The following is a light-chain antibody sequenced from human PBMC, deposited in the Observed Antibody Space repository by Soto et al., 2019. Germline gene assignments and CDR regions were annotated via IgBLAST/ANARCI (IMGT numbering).Light chain of an antibody. J-gene: IGKJ3*01. CDR1: EGISSY. CDR2: AAS. Sequence: IQLTQSPSSLSASVGDRVTITCRASEGISSYLAWYQQKPGKAPKLLIYAASTLEIGVPSRFSGSGTGTDFTLTISSLQPEDFATYYCQQLQSSPFTFGPGAKVDI. CDR3: QQLQSSPFT. V-gene: IGKV1-9*01.